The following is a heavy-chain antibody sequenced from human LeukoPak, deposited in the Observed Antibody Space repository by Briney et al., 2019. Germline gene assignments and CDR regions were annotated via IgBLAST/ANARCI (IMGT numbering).Heavy chain of an antibody. CDR3: ARGGSGYDSFYYYGMDV. V-gene: IGHV4-59*01. CDR1: GGSISSYY. D-gene: IGHD5-12*01. J-gene: IGHJ6*02. Sequence: PSETLSLTCIVSGGSISSYYWSWIRQPPGKGLEWIGYIYDSGSTNYNPSLKSRVTISVDTSKNQFSLKLSSVTAADTAVYYCARGGSGYDSFYYYGMDVWGQGTTVTVSS. CDR2: IYDSGST.